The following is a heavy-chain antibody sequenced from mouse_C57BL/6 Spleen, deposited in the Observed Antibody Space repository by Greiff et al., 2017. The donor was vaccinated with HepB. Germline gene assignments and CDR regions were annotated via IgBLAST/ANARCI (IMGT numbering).Heavy chain of an antibody. CDR1: GFTFSDYG. J-gene: IGHJ2*01. V-gene: IGHV5-17*01. CDR2: ISSGSSTI. CDR3: ARKRITTVVEGYFDY. Sequence: EVQLVESGGGLVKPGGSLKLSCAASGFTFSDYGMHWVRQAPEKGLEWVAYISSGSSTIYYADTVKGRFTISRDNAKNTLFLQMTSLRSEDTAMYYCARKRITTVVEGYFDYWGQGTTLTVSS. D-gene: IGHD1-1*01.